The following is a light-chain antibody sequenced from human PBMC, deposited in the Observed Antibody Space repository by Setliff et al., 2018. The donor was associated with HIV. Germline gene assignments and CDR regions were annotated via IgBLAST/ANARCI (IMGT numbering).Light chain of an antibody. V-gene: IGLV1-47*01. CDR2: RDD. CDR1: ASNIGSSF. J-gene: IGLJ3*02. Sequence: QSVLTQPSSVSGTPGQNVTISCSGSASNIGSSFVHWYRQVPGTTPQLLIYRDDQRPSGVPDRFSGSKSGTSASLAITGLRSDDEADYYCAAWDDSLSGWVFGGGTKVTVL. CDR3: AAWDDSLSGWV.